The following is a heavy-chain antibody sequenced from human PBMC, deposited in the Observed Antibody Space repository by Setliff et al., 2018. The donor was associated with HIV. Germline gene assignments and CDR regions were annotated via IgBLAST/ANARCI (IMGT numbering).Heavy chain of an antibody. CDR1: GGSINSGGYS. D-gene: IGHD6-19*01. Sequence: SETLSLTCAVSGGSINSGGYSWSWIRQPPGKGLEWIGYIYHSGSAIYNPSLNSRVTISVDTSKNQFSLKVNSVTAADTAVYYCARSPRIGVAGEFEYWGQGTLVTVSS. V-gene: IGHV4-30-2*01. CDR2: IYHSGSA. CDR3: ARSPRIGVAGEFEY. J-gene: IGHJ4*02.